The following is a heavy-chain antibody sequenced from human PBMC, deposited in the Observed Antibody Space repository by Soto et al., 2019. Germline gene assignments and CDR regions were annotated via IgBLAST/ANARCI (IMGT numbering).Heavy chain of an antibody. Sequence: GGSLRLSCAASGFTFSSYGMHWVRQAPGKGLERVAVISYDGSNKYYADSVKGRFTISRDNSKNTLYLQMNSLRAEDTAVYYFARVAYGAPGAPVNVSS. CDR3: ARVAY. V-gene: IGHV3-30*03. CDR2: ISYDGSNK. CDR1: GFTFSSYG. J-gene: IGHJ4*02.